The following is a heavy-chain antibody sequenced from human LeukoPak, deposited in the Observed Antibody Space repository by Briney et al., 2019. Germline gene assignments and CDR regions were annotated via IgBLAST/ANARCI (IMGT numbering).Heavy chain of an antibody. V-gene: IGHV3-30*04. D-gene: IGHD5-18*01. CDR3: ARTTEGGYTYNYFYYYYMDV. CDR1: GFIFSNYA. CDR2: ISYDGSNK. Sequence: GGSLRLSCAASGFIFSNYAMHWVRQAPGKGLEWVAVISYDGSNKYYADSVKGRFTISRDNAKNTLYLQMNSLRAGDTAVYYCARTTEGGYTYNYFYYYYMDVWGKGTTVTISS. J-gene: IGHJ6*03.